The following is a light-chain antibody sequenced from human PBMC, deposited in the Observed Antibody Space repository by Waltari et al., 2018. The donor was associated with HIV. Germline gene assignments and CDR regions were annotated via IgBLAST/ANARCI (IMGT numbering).Light chain of an antibody. CDR3: SSYTSSSTSVV. V-gene: IGLV2-14*01. J-gene: IGLJ2*01. CDR1: SSDVGGYNY. CDR2: EVS. Sequence: QSTLTQPASVSGSPGQSITTSCTGTSSDVGGYNYISWYQQNPGKAPKLMIYEVSNRPSGVSNRFSGSKSGNTASLTISGLQAEDEADYYCSSYTSSSTSVVFGGGTKLTVL.